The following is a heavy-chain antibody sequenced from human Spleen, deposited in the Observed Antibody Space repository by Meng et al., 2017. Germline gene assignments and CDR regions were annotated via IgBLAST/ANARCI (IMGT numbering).Heavy chain of an antibody. CDR1: GGSISSSNCY. CDR3: ARAIISRDSSGWYNNWFDP. J-gene: IGHJ5*02. D-gene: IGHD6-19*01. CDR2: IYYSGTT. V-gene: IGHV4-39*07. Sequence: SETLSLTCTVSGGSISSSNCYWDWIRQSPGKGLEWIGTIYYSGTTYYNPSLKSRLTLSVDTSKNQFSLKLSSVTAADTAVYYCARAIISRDSSGWYNNWFDPWGQGTLVTVSS.